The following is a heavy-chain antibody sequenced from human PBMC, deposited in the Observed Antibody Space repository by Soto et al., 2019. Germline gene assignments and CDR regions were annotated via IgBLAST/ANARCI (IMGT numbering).Heavy chain of an antibody. Sequence: QVQLVQSGAEVKKPGASVKVSCKASGYTFTSYGISWVRQAPGQGLVWMGWIRAYNGNTNYAQTLPGRATMTTDTSTSTAYMEPSSLRTDDTAVYYCARDAPPADYWGQGTLVTVSS. J-gene: IGHJ4*02. CDR3: ARDAPPADY. CDR1: GYTFTSYG. V-gene: IGHV1-18*01. CDR2: IRAYNGNT.